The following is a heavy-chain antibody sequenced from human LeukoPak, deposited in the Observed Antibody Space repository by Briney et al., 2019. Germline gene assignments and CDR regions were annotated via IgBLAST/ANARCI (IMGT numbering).Heavy chain of an antibody. CDR1: GFTFSSYW. CDR3: ARLRSHVVVVAATDSSGWYSSLFLDY. D-gene: IGHD2-15*01. Sequence: GGSLRLSCAASGFTFSSYWMNWVRQAPGKGLVWASRIASDGSSTTYADSVKGRFSISRDNAKNTLYLQMNSLRVEDTAVYYCARLRSHVVVVAATDSSGWYSSLFLDYWGQGTLVTVSS. V-gene: IGHV3-74*01. CDR2: IASDGSST. J-gene: IGHJ4*02.